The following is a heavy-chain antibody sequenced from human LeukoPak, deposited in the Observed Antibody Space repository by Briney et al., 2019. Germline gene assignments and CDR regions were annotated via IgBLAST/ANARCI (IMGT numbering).Heavy chain of an antibody. D-gene: IGHD3-9*01. CDR1: GFTFSSYA. CDR3: AYFADY. Sequence: PGGSLRLSCAASGFTFSSYAMHWVRQAPGKGLEWVAVISYDGSNKYYADSVKGRFTTSRDNSKNTLYLQMNSLRAEDTAVYYCAYFADYWGQGTLVTVSS. CDR2: ISYDGSNK. V-gene: IGHV3-30-3*01. J-gene: IGHJ4*02.